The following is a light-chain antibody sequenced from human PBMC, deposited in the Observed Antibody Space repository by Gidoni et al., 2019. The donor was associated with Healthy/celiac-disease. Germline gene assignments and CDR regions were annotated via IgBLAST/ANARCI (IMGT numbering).Light chain of an antibody. Sequence: EIVLTQSPATLSLSPGERATLSCRASQSVSSYLAWYQQKPGQAPRLLIYDASNRATGIPARFSGSGSGTDFTLTISSLEPEDFAVYYCQQRSNWGVFTCXPXTKVDIK. CDR1: QSVSSY. J-gene: IGKJ3*01. CDR3: QQRSNWGVFT. CDR2: DAS. V-gene: IGKV3-11*01.